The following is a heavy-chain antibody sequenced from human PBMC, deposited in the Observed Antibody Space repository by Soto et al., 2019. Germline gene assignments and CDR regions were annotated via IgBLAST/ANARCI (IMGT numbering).Heavy chain of an antibody. CDR2: ISSSLGHT. V-gene: IGHV3-11*03. J-gene: IGHJ4*02. CDR1: GFDFSDFH. CDR3: AANWNFGLNF. Sequence: GGSLRLSCVASGFDFSDFHISWVRQAPGKGLEWISYISSSLGHTDYAESVKGRFTISRDNAKSSVFLEMSDLRSDDTAVYYCAANWNFGLNFWGQGTMVTVS. D-gene: IGHD1-1*01.